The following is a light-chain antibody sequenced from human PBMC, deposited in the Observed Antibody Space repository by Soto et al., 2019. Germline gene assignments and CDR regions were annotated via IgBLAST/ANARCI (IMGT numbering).Light chain of an antibody. CDR3: SSYTGSSTYVV. J-gene: IGLJ2*01. CDR2: DVS. Sequence: QSALTQPASVSGSPGQSITISCTGTSSDGGGYNYVSWYQQHPGKAPKLMIYDVSNRPSGVSNRFSGSKSGNTASLTISGLQAEDEADYYCSSYTGSSTYVVFGGGTKLTVL. V-gene: IGLV2-14*01. CDR1: SSDGGGYNY.